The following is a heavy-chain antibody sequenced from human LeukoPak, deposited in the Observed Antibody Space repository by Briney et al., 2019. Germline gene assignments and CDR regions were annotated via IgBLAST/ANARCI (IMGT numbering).Heavy chain of an antibody. D-gene: IGHD4-4*01. CDR2: ISGSDGTT. CDR3: AKDMTTVTTSWFDP. V-gene: IGHV3-23*01. Sequence: GGSLRLSCAASGFTFSNYAVTWVRQTPAKGLEWVSTISGSDGTTYYADSVKGRFTISRDDSKNTLYLHMNSLRAEDTAVYYCAKDMTTVTTSWFDPWGQGTLVTVSS. J-gene: IGHJ5*02. CDR1: GFTFSNYA.